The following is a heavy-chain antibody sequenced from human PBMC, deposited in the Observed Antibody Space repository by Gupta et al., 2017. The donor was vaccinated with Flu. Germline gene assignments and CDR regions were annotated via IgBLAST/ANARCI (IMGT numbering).Heavy chain of an antibody. CDR3: ARTTHDYLTGYYHLFDY. J-gene: IGHJ4*02. Sequence: QVQLQESGPGLVKPSETLSLTCTVSGGSINGYYWRWIRRPPGKGLEWIGYVHYTGSTMYNPSLGGRATISVDTSKNYFSLRVRSVTAADTAVYYCARTTHDYLTGYYHLFDYWGRGTLVTVSS. D-gene: IGHD3-9*01. CDR2: VHYTGST. CDR1: GGSINGYY. V-gene: IGHV4-59*01.